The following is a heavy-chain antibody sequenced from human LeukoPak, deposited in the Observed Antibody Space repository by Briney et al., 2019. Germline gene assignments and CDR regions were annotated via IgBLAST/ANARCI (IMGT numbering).Heavy chain of an antibody. Sequence: GGSLRLSCAASGFTFSSYEMNWVCQAPGKGLEWVSYISSSGSTIYYADSVKGRFTISRDNAKNSLYLQMNSLRAEDTAVYYCGGGQLWLEDYWGQGTLVTVSS. D-gene: IGHD5-18*01. CDR1: GFTFSSYE. CDR2: ISSSGSTI. V-gene: IGHV3-48*03. CDR3: GGGQLWLEDY. J-gene: IGHJ4*02.